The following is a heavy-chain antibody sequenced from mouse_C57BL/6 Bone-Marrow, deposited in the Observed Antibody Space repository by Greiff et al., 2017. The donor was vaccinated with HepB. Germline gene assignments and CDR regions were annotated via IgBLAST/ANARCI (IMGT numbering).Heavy chain of an antibody. J-gene: IGHJ4*01. D-gene: IGHD4-1*01. CDR1: GYTFTSYW. V-gene: IGHV1-55*01. CDR3: APNWAYAMDY. Sequence: QVQLQQPGAELVKPGASVKMSCKASGYTFTSYWITWVKQRPGQGLEWIGDIYPGSGSTNYNEKFKSKTTMTVDTSSSTAYMQLSSLTSEDSAVYYCAPNWAYAMDYGGQGNSVTVSS. CDR2: IYPGSGST.